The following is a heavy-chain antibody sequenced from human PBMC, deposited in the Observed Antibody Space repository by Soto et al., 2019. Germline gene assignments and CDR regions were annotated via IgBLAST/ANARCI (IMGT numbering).Heavy chain of an antibody. CDR3: ARRGVAYYDSSGYYHY. D-gene: IGHD3-22*01. J-gene: IGHJ4*02. CDR2: IIPIFGTA. Sequence: ASVKVSCKASGGTFSNYAISWVRQAPGQGLEWMGGIIPIFGTANYAQKFQGRVTITADESTSTAYMELSSLRSEDTAVYYCARRGVAYYDSSGYYHYWGQGTLVTVSS. V-gene: IGHV1-69*13. CDR1: GGTFSNYA.